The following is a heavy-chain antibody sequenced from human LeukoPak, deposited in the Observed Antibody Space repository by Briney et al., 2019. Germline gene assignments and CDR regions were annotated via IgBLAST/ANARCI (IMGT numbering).Heavy chain of an antibody. V-gene: IGHV3-23*01. CDR1: GFTFSSYT. J-gene: IGHJ4*02. CDR3: AKDGGLWVSAHWGDS. Sequence: GGSLRLSCAASGFTFSSYTMSWVRQAPGKGLEWVSTITTSDGNTYYADSVKGRFTVPRVNSKNTLFLQMNSLRAEDTAVYYCAKDGGLWVSAHWGDSWGRGTLVTVSP. D-gene: IGHD7-27*01. CDR2: ITTSDGNT.